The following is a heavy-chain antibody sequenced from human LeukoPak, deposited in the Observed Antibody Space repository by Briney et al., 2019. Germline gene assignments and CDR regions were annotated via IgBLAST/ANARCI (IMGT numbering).Heavy chain of an antibody. V-gene: IGHV3-23*01. CDR3: ARHRITGRAFDY. CDR2: ISGSANT. Sequence: QPGGSLRLSCAASGFTFSSYAMSWVRQAPGKGLEWVSAISGSANTYHTDSVKGRFTISRDNSKNTLYLQMNSLRAEDTAVYYCARHRITGRAFDYWGQGTLVTVSS. D-gene: IGHD1-20*01. CDR1: GFTFSSYA. J-gene: IGHJ4*02.